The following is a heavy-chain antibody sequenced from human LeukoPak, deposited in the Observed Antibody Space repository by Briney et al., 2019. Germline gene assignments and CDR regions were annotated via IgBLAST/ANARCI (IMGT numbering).Heavy chain of an antibody. Sequence: PGGSLRLSCAASGFPFSSYGMHWVRQAPGKGLEWVAVIWYDGSQKYYADFVKGRFTISRDNSKNTLYLQMNSLRAEDTAVYYCARWNQGHGLDVWGQGTTVTVSS. CDR3: ARWNQGHGLDV. V-gene: IGHV3-33*01. J-gene: IGHJ6*02. D-gene: IGHD1-1*01. CDR1: GFPFSSYG. CDR2: IWYDGSQK.